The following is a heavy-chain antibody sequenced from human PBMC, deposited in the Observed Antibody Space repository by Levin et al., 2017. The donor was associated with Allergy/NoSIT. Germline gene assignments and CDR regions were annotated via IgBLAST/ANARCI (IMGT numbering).Heavy chain of an antibody. CDR2: IKQDGSEK. J-gene: IGHJ6*03. Sequence: GESLKISCAASGFTFSSYWMSWVRQAPGKGLEWVANIKQDGSEKYYVDSVKGRFTISRDNAKNSLYLQMNSLRAEDTAVYYCARDQNPYGSGSYFPTVYYYYMDVWGKGTTVTVSS. V-gene: IGHV3-7*04. D-gene: IGHD3-10*01. CDR3: ARDQNPYGSGSYFPTVYYYYMDV. CDR1: GFTFSSYW.